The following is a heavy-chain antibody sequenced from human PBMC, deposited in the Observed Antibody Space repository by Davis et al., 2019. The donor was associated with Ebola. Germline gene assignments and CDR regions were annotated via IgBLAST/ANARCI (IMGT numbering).Heavy chain of an antibody. CDR2: IGCSATII. V-gene: IGHV3-11*01. D-gene: IGHD5-12*01. CDR3: ARDLRDIVVTHILDR. Sequence: GESLKISCAASGFSFSDYYMTWIRQAPGKGLEWIAYIGCSATIIYYADSVKCRFTISRDNAKNSLYLEMNSLRAEDTAVYYCARDLRDIVVTHILDRWGQGTLVTVSS. J-gene: IGHJ5*02. CDR1: GFSFSDYY.